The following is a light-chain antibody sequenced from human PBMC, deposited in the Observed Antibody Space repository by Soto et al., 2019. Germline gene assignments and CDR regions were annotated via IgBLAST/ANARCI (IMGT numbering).Light chain of an antibody. J-gene: IGKJ1*01. CDR3: QQRSNWPWT. V-gene: IGKV3-11*01. CDR1: QSVSSY. CDR2: DAS. Sequence: EIVLTQSPATLSLSPGERATLSCRASQSVSSYLAWYQQKPGQAPRLLIYDASNRATGIPARFSGGGSGTAFTLTISSLEPEDFAVYYCQQRSNWPWTFGQGTKVEIK.